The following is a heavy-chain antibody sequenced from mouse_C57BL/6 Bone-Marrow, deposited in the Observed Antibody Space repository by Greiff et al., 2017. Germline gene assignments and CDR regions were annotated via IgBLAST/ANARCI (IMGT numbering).Heavy chain of an antibody. CDR3: ARDWDKNFDD. CDR2: IDPADSYT. J-gene: IGHJ2*01. Sequence: VQLQQPGAELVMPGASVKLSCKASGYTFTSYWMHWVKQRPGQGLEWIGEIDPADSYTNYNQKFKGKSTLTVDKSSSTAYMQLSSLTSEDSAVYYCARDWDKNFDDWGQGTTLTVSS. V-gene: IGHV1-69*01. D-gene: IGHD4-1*01. CDR1: GYTFTSYW.